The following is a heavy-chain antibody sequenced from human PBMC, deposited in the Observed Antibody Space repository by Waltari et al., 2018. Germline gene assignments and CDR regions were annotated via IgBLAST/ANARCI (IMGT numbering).Heavy chain of an antibody. CDR3: ARVALERYYYYYYGMDV. V-gene: IGHV1-8*01. CDR2: MNPNRGNT. CDR1: GYTFTSYD. Sequence: QVQLVQSGAEVKKPGASVKVSCKASGYTFTSYDINWVRQATGQGLEWMGWMNPNRGNTGYSQKFQGRVTMTRNTSISPAYMELSSLRSEDTAVYYCARVALERYYYYYYGMDVWGQGTTVTVSS. D-gene: IGHD1-1*01. J-gene: IGHJ6*02.